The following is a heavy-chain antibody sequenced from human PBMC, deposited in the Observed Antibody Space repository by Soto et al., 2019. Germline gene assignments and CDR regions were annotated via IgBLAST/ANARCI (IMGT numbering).Heavy chain of an antibody. V-gene: IGHV1-18*01. CDR3: ARDLRGYDYMWGSYRSPGDFDY. D-gene: IGHD3-16*02. CDR2: ISAYNGNT. J-gene: IGHJ4*02. Sequence: ASVKVSCKASGYTFTSYGISWVRQAPGQGLEWMGWISAYNGNTNYAQKLQGRVTMTTDKSTSTAYMELRRLRSDDTAVYYCARDLRGYDYMWGSYRSPGDFDYWGQGTLVTVSS. CDR1: GYTFTSYG.